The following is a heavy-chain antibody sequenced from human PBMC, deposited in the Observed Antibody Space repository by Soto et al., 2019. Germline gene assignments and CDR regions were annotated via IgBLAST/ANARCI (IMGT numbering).Heavy chain of an antibody. D-gene: IGHD1-26*01. J-gene: IGHJ4*02. CDR3: ASVVVGSRLSLDY. CDR1: GGTFSSYT. V-gene: IGHV1-69*01. CDR2: ISPIFGTP. Sequence: QVQLVQSGAEVKKPGSSVTVSCKASGGTFSSYTISWVRQAPGQGLEWMAGISPIFGTPIYAQKFQDRVTITAADSTMTAYMEMNRLTSEDTAVYYCASVVVGSRLSLDYWGQGTLVTISS.